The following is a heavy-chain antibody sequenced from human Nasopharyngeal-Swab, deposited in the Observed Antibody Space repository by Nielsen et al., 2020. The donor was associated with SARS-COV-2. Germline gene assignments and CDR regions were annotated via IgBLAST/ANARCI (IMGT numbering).Heavy chain of an antibody. D-gene: IGHD1-1*01. CDR2: IYYTGST. CDR1: GGSISSDSYY. CDR3: ARRELGRDDFDY. V-gene: IGHV4-39*01. Sequence: SETLSLTCTVSGGSISSDSYYWGWIRQPPGKGLEWVVTIYYTGSTYYNPSLKSRVSISVVASKNQFSLMLSSVTAADTAVYYCARRELGRDDFDYWGQGTLVTVSS. J-gene: IGHJ4*02.